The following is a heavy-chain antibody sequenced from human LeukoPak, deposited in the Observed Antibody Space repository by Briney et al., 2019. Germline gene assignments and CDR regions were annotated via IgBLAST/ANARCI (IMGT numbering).Heavy chain of an antibody. CDR2: INRSGTT. J-gene: IGHJ4*02. V-gene: IGHV4-34*01. CDR3: ARMPRHITILGVVAIKPV. D-gene: IGHD3-3*01. Sequence: SETLSLTCAVHGGSFSGYSWHWIRQSPGKGLEWIGEINRSGTTNYNESLKSRVTMSVDTSKIQFSLSLRSVTAADTAVYYCARMPRHITILGVVAIKPVWGQGTLVSVSS. CDR1: GGSFSGYS.